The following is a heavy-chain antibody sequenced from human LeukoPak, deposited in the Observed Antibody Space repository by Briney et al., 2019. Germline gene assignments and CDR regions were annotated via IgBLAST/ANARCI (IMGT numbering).Heavy chain of an antibody. Sequence: SETLSLTCAVYGGSFSGYYWSWIRQPPGKGLEWIGEINHSGSTNYNPSLKSRVTKSVDTSKNQFSLKLSSVTAAETAVYYCARFPGEPDYWGQGTLVTVSS. J-gene: IGHJ4*02. CDR1: GGSFSGYY. CDR3: ARFPGEPDY. CDR2: INHSGST. D-gene: IGHD1-14*01. V-gene: IGHV4-34*01.